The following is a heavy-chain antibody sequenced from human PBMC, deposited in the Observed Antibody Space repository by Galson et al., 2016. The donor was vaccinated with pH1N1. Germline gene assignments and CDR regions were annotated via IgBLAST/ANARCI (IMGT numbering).Heavy chain of an antibody. D-gene: IGHD2-8*02. Sequence: PALVKPPQTLTLTCTFSGFSLSTSGMCVSWIRQPPGKPLEWLARIDWDDDKMYSTSLKTRLTISKDTSKNQVVLTVTNMDPVDTATYYCARTHRRETGVWIFDSWGQGTLVTVSS. V-gene: IGHV2-70*17. CDR1: GFSLSTSGMC. CDR3: ARTHRRETGVWIFDS. J-gene: IGHJ4*02. CDR2: IDWDDDK.